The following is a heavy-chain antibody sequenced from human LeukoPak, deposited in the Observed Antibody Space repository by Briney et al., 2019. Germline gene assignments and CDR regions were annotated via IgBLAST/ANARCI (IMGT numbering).Heavy chain of an antibody. V-gene: IGHV3-21*01. CDR3: ARVGYSSSWYYMDV. J-gene: IGHJ6*03. CDR2: ISSSSSYI. D-gene: IGHD6-13*01. CDR1: GFTFSTYG. Sequence: TGGTLRLSCAASGFTFSTYGMSWVRQAPGKGLEWVSSISSSSSYIYYADSVKGRFTISRDNAKNSLYLQMNSLRAEDTAVYYCARVGYSSSWYYMDVWGKGTTVTVSS.